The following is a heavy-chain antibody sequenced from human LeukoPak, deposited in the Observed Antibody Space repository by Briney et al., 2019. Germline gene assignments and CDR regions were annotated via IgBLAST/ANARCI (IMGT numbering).Heavy chain of an antibody. D-gene: IGHD5-24*01. CDR3: ARAVEMATIYYFDY. V-gene: IGHV4-59*01. Sequence: PSETLSLTCTVSGGSISSYYWSWIRQPPGKGLEWIGYIYYSGSTKYNPSLKSRVTISVDTSKNQFSLKVSSMTAADTAVYYCARAVEMATIYYFDYWGQGTLVTVPS. CDR1: GGSISSYY. J-gene: IGHJ4*02. CDR2: IYYSGST.